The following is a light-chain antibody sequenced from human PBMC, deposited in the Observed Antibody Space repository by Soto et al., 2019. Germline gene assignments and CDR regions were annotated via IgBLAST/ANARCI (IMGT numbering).Light chain of an antibody. CDR2: AAS. V-gene: IGKV1-27*01. CDR3: QKYDGAPLT. Sequence: DIQMTQSPSSLSASVGDRVTITCRAGQDINIYLAWYHQKPGKVPKLLISAASTLQSGVPSRFSVSGSGTDFTLTISSLQPEDVATYYCQKYDGAPLTFGGGTKVEIK. CDR1: QDINIY. J-gene: IGKJ4*01.